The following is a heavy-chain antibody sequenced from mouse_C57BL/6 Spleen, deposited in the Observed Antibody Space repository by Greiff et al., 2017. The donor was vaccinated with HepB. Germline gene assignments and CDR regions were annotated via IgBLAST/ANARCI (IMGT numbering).Heavy chain of an antibody. CDR2: IDPENGDT. J-gene: IGHJ3*01. Sequence: VQLKESGAELVRPGASVKLSCTASGFNIKDDYMHWVKQRPEQGLEWIGWIDPENGDTEYASKFQGKATITADTSSNTAYLQLSSLTSEDTAVYYCTIDGSWFAYWGQGTLVTVSA. CDR3: TIDGSWFAY. CDR1: GFNIKDDY. V-gene: IGHV14-4*01. D-gene: IGHD2-3*01.